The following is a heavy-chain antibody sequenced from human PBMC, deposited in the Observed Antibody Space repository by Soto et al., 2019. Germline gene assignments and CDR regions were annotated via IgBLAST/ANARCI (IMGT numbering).Heavy chain of an antibody. CDR2: ISGSGGST. D-gene: IGHD2-15*01. CDR1: GFTFSSYA. J-gene: IGHJ4*02. CDR3: AKVVVVVVAATRYFDY. V-gene: IGHV3-23*01. Sequence: GGSLRLSCAASGFTFSSYAMSWVRQAPGKGLEWVSAISGSGGSTYYADSVKGRFTISRDNSKNTLYLQMNSLRAEDTAVYYCAKVVVVVVAATRYFDYWGQGTLVTVPQ.